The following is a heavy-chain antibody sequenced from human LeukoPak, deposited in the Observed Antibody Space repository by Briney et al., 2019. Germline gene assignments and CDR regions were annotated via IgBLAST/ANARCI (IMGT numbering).Heavy chain of an antibody. V-gene: IGHV1-69*04. D-gene: IGHD3-22*01. CDR2: IIPTLGIA. J-gene: IGHJ4*02. Sequence: SVKVSCKASGGTFSSYAISWVRQAPGQGLEWMGRIIPTLGIANYAQKFQGRVTITADKSTSTAYMELSSLRSEDTAVYYCARVVDSSGPIVDYWGQGTLVTVSS. CDR1: GGTFSSYA. CDR3: ARVVDSSGPIVDY.